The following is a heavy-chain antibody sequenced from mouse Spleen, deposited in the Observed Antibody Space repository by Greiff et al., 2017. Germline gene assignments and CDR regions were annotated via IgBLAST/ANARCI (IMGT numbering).Heavy chain of an antibody. CDR3: AREEVYYGSSLYYFDY. V-gene: IGHV1-19*01. D-gene: IGHD1-1*01. CDR2: INPYNGGT. CDR1: GYTFTDYY. J-gene: IGHJ2*01. Sequence: EVQLQQSGPVLVKPGASVKMSCKASGYTFTDYYMNWVKQSHGKSLEWIGVINPYNGGTSYNQKFKGKATLTVDKSSSTAYMELNSLTSEDSAVYYCAREEVYYGSSLYYFDYWGQGTTLTVSS.